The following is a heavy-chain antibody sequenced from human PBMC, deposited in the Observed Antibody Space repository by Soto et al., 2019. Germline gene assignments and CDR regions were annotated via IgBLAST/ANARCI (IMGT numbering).Heavy chain of an antibody. Sequence: LRLSCAASGFPFSSYWMSWVRQAPGKGLEWVANIKQDGSEKNYVDSVKGRFTISRDNAKKLLYLQMNSLRAEDAAVYYCARVRTVVDFDCWGQGTLVTVSS. V-gene: IGHV3-7*01. CDR1: GFPFSSYW. CDR2: IKQDGSEK. D-gene: IGHD3-22*01. CDR3: ARVRTVVDFDC. J-gene: IGHJ4*02.